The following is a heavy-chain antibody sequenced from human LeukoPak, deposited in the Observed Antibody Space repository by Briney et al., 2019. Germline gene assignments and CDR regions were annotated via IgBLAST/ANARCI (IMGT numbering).Heavy chain of an antibody. CDR2: IKQDGSEK. CDR1: GFTFSNYW. Sequence: GGSLRLSCATSGFTFSNYWMSWVRQAPGKGLEWVANIKQDGSEKYYVDSVKGRFTVSRDNAKNSLYLQMNSLRAEDTALYYCAKAPGDYYGSGSYYNDWGQGTLVTVSS. J-gene: IGHJ4*02. D-gene: IGHD3-10*01. CDR3: AKAPGDYYGSGSYYND. V-gene: IGHV3-7*03.